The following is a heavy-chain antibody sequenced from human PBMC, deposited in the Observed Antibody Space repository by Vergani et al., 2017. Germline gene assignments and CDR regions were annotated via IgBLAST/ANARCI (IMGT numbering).Heavy chain of an antibody. Sequence: QVQLQESGPGLVKPSQTLSLTCTVSGGSISSGDYYWSWIRQPPGKGLEWIATVFHSGSTYYNPSLKSRVSISVDTSKNQFSLKLSSVTAADSAVYYCARHDSGHYDSSYYGLDVWGQGTLVTVSS. CDR3: ARHDSGHYDSSYYGLDV. CDR2: VFHSGST. V-gene: IGHV4-39*01. J-gene: IGHJ6*02. D-gene: IGHD3-16*01. CDR1: GGSISSGDYY.